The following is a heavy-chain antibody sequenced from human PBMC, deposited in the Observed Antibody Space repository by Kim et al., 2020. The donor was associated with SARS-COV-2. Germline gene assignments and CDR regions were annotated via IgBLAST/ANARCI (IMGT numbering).Heavy chain of an antibody. CDR2: ISISSTYI. CDR1: GFTFTSYS. D-gene: IGHD1-26*01. Sequence: GGSLRLSCAASGFTFTSYSMNWVRQAPGKGLEWVSSISISSTYIYFADSVKGRFTISRDDAKNSLFLHMNSLRAEDTAVYYCARDPERVGAKGAFDIWGQGTMVTVSS. J-gene: IGHJ3*02. CDR3: ARDPERVGAKGAFDI. V-gene: IGHV3-21*01.